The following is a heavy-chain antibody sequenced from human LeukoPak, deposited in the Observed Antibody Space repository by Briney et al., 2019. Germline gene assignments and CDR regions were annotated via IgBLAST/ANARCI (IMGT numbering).Heavy chain of an antibody. Sequence: GGSLRLSCAASGFTFSSYAMNWVRQAPGRGLEWVSSISSGSDYIYYADSVRGRFTISRDNAENSLYLQMNSLRAEDTAVYYCARQYCDSTSCYIGNYYYGMDVWGQGTTVTVSS. V-gene: IGHV3-21*01. CDR1: GFTFSSYA. J-gene: IGHJ6*02. CDR3: ARQYCDSTSCYIGNYYYGMDV. CDR2: ISSGSDYI. D-gene: IGHD2-2*02.